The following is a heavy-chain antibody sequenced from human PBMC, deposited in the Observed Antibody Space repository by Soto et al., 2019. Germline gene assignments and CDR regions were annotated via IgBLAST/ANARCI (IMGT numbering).Heavy chain of an antibody. CDR3: ARGTTGQDDY. V-gene: IGHV4-4*07. D-gene: IGHD1-7*01. CDR1: GGSMNSYY. Sequence: KASETLSLTCTVSGGSMNSYYWSWIRQPAGKGLEWIGRLYVSGTTNYNPSLNSRVTMSVDTSKNQFSLKLRFVTAADTAVYYCARGTTGQDDYWGQGXLVTVSS. J-gene: IGHJ4*02. CDR2: LYVSGTT.